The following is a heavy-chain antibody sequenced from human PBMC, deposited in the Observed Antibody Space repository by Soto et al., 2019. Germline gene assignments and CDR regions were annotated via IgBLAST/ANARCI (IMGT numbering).Heavy chain of an antibody. J-gene: IGHJ6*02. CDR1: GYTFTSYG. D-gene: IGHD1-26*01. Sequence: ASVQVSCKPSGYTFTSYGISWVRQAPGQGLEWMGWISTYNGNTNYAQNLQGRVTMTTDTSTTTAYMELRSLRSDDTAVYYCARDGGSYFYGMDVWGQGTTVTVSS. CDR2: ISTYNGNT. V-gene: IGHV1-18*01. CDR3: ARDGGSYFYGMDV.